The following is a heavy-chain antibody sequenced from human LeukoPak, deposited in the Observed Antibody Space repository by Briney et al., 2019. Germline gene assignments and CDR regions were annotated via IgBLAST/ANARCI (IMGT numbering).Heavy chain of an antibody. CDR3: AKDIAAAGTNYYYGMDV. D-gene: IGHD6-13*01. CDR1: GFTFDDYA. V-gene: IGHV3-9*01. Sequence: GGSLRLSCAASGFTFDDYAMHWVRQAPGKGLEWVSGISWNSGSIGYADSVKGRFTISRDNAKNSLYLQMNRLRAEDTALYYCAKDIAAAGTNYYYGMDVWGQGTTVTVSS. CDR2: ISWNSGSI. J-gene: IGHJ6*02.